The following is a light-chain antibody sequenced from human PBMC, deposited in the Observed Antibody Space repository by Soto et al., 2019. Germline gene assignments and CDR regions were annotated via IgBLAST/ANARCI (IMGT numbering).Light chain of an antibody. CDR2: GNS. J-gene: IGLJ3*02. Sequence: QSVLTQPPSVSGAPGQRVTISCTGSSSNIGAGYNVHWYQQLPGTAPKLLIYGNSNRPSGVPDRFSGSKSGTSASLAITGLQAEDEADYYCQSSDSSLSGWVFGGGTKVIVL. CDR1: SSNIGAGYN. CDR3: QSSDSSLSGWV. V-gene: IGLV1-40*01.